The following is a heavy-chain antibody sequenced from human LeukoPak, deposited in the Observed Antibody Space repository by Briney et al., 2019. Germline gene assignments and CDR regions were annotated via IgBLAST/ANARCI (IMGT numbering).Heavy chain of an antibody. CDR3: ARDLYATVTKGGD. CDR2: ISAYNGNT. J-gene: IGHJ4*02. Sequence: ASVKVSCETSGYTFSTYSITWVRQAPRQGLEWMGWISAYNGNTNYAQKLQGRVTMTTDTSTSTAYMELRSLRSDDTAVYYCARDLYATVTKGGDWGQGTLVTVSS. CDR1: GYTFSTYS. V-gene: IGHV1-18*01. D-gene: IGHD4-17*01.